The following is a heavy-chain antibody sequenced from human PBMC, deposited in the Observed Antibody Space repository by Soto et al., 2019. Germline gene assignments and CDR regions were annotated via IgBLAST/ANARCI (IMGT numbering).Heavy chain of an antibody. Sequence: PGGSLRLSCVASGFDFSIYAMTWVRQAPGKGLEWVSAIRLGGDNTFYADSVKGRFTTSRDNSKNTLSLQMSSLRAEDTAVYYCAKPVQVGPGYHYAMDLCGQGTTVTVSS. D-gene: IGHD3-10*01. V-gene: IGHV3-23*01. CDR2: IRLGGDNT. J-gene: IGHJ6*02. CDR3: AKPVQVGPGYHYAMDL. CDR1: GFDFSIYA.